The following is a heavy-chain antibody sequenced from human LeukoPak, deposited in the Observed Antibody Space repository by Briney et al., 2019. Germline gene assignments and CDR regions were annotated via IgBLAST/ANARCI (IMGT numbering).Heavy chain of an antibody. J-gene: IGHJ4*02. Sequence: LPGGSLRLSCAASGFTFSSYGMHWVRQAPGKGLGWVAVIWYDGSNKYYADSVKGRFTISRDNSKNTLYLQMNSLRAEDTAVYYCAREGGYNAPFDYWGQGTLVTVSS. CDR1: GFTFSSYG. CDR3: AREGGYNAPFDY. V-gene: IGHV3-33*01. D-gene: IGHD5-24*01. CDR2: IWYDGSNK.